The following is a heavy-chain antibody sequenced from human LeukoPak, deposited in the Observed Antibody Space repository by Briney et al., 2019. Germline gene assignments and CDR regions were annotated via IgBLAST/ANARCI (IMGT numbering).Heavy chain of an antibody. V-gene: IGHV3-21*01. CDR1: GFTFSNSA. D-gene: IGHD3-9*01. J-gene: IGHJ4*02. Sequence: GGSLRLSCAAFGFTFSNSAMNWVRQVPGKGLEWVSSIDYDSSHIYYAASVRGRFTISRDNARNSVYLQMNSLRVEDTAVYYCARDPLRYLRVGHYDYWGQGTLVAVSS. CDR2: IDYDSSHI. CDR3: ARDPLRYLRVGHYDY.